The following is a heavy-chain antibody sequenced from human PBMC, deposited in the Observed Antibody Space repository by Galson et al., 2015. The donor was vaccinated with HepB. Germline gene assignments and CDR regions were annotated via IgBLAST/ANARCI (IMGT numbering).Heavy chain of an antibody. CDR1: GFTFSSYW. D-gene: IGHD5-12*01. Sequence: SLRLSCAASGFTFSSYWMHWVRQAPGKGLVWVSRINSDGSSTSYADSVKGRFTISRDNAKNTLYLQMNSLRAEDTAVYYCARDRDIEGALDVWGKGTTVTVSS. CDR2: INSDGSST. V-gene: IGHV3-74*01. J-gene: IGHJ6*04. CDR3: ARDRDIEGALDV.